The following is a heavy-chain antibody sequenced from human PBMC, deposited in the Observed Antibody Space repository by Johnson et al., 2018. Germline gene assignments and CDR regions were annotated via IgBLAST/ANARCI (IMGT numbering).Heavy chain of an antibody. J-gene: IGHJ3*02. Sequence: AASVKGRFTISRDDSKSIAYLQMNSLKTEDTAVYYCTSGYCSGGSCYSGAFDIWGQGTRVTVSS. CDR3: TSGYCSGGSCYSGAFDI. V-gene: IGHV3-49*02. D-gene: IGHD2-15*01.